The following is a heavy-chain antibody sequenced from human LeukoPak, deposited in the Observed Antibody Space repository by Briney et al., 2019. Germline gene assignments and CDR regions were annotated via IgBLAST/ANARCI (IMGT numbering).Heavy chain of an antibody. CDR3: ARDPGSGYEEHFDY. CDR2: ISSSGSTI. CDR1: GFTFSSDA. Sequence: GGSLRLSCAASGFTFSSDAMSWVRQAPGKGLEWVSYISSSGSTIYYADSVKGRFTISRDNAKNSLYLQMNSLRAEDTAVYYCARDPGSGYEEHFDYWGQGTLVTVSS. J-gene: IGHJ4*02. D-gene: IGHD5-12*01. V-gene: IGHV3-48*04.